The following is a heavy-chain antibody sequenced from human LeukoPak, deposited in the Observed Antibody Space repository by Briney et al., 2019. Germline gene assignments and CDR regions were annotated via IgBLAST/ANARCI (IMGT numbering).Heavy chain of an antibody. J-gene: IGHJ6*02. Sequence: SETPSLTCAVYGGSFSGYYWSWIRQPPGKGLEWIGEINHSGSTNYNPSLKSRVTISVDTSKNQFSLKLSSVTAADTAVYYCARGKGVCLEDIAAAGTKYYYGMDVWGQGTTVTVSS. CDR2: INHSGST. V-gene: IGHV4-34*01. CDR3: ARGKGVCLEDIAAAGTKYYYGMDV. CDR1: GGSFSGYY. D-gene: IGHD6-13*01.